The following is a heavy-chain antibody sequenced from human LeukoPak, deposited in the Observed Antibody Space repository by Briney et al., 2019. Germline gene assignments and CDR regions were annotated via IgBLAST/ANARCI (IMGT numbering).Heavy chain of an antibody. J-gene: IGHJ4*02. V-gene: IGHV4-4*02. CDR3: ARNRPYDYVWGSYPAYFDY. CDR2: IYHSGST. D-gene: IGHD3-16*01. CDR1: GGSISSSNW. Sequence: PSGTLSLTCAVSGGSISSSNWWSWVRQPPGKGLGWIGEIYHSGSTNYNPSLKSRVTISVDKSKNQFSLKLSSVTAADTAVYYCARNRPYDYVWGSYPAYFDYWGQGTLVTVSS.